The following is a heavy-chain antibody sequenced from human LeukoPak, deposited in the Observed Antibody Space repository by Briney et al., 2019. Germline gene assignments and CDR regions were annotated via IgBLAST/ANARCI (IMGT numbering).Heavy chain of an antibody. Sequence: GGSLRVSCAASGFSFRSYGMHWVRQAPGKGLEWVAVIWYDGSNKYYADSVKGRFTISRDNSKNTLYLQMNSLRAEDTAAYYCARMVKYSSSWYSDHWGQGILVTVSS. CDR1: GFSFRSYG. V-gene: IGHV3-33*01. CDR2: IWYDGSNK. CDR3: ARMVKYSSSWYSDH. D-gene: IGHD6-13*01. J-gene: IGHJ4*02.